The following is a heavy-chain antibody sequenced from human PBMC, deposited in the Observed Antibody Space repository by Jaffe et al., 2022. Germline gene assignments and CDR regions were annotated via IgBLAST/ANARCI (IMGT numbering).Heavy chain of an antibody. CDR2: IYWNDEK. Sequence: QITLKESDPTLVKPTQTLTLTCTFSGASLSTGGVGVGWFRQPPGKALEWLALIYWNDEKRYSPSLKSRLTITKDTSKNQVVLTMTNMDPVDTATFYCAHPSRGLYCTGGRCYGDGFDIWGPGTMVIVSS. J-gene: IGHJ3*02. D-gene: IGHD2-8*02. V-gene: IGHV2-5*01. CDR1: GASLSTGGVG. CDR3: AHPSRGLYCTGGRCYGDGFDI.